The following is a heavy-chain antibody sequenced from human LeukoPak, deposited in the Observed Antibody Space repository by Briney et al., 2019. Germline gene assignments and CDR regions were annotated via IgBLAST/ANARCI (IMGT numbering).Heavy chain of an antibody. J-gene: IGHJ3*02. V-gene: IGHV4-34*01. Sequence: SETLSLTCAVYGGSFSGYYWSWIRQPPGKGLEWIGEINHSGSTNYNPSLKSRVTISVDTSKNQFSLKLSSVTAADTAVYYCASSMAALPAFDIWGQGTMVIVSS. CDR1: GGSFSGYY. D-gene: IGHD6-25*01. CDR2: INHSGST. CDR3: ASSMAALPAFDI.